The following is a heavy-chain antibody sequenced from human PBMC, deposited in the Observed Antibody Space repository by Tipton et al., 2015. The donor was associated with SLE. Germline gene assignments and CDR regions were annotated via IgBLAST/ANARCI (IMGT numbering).Heavy chain of an antibody. J-gene: IGHJ4*02. D-gene: IGHD3-22*01. CDR2: ISFDGSNT. V-gene: IGHV3-30*04. CDR1: GFTFNPYS. CDR3: ASPYGGYYYDSSGYHL. Sequence: SLRLSCAASGFTFNPYSMHWVRQAPGKGLEWVALISFDGSNTYYADSMKGRFTISRDNSKNTLYLQMNSLRADDTAVYFCASPYGGYYYDSSGYHLWGQGTLVTVSS.